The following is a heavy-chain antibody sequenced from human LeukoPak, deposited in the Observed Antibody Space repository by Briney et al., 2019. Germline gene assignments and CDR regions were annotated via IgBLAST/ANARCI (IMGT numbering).Heavy chain of an antibody. CDR1: GFTFSSYA. J-gene: IGHJ4*02. CDR3: AKDLTIQLWSCYFDY. Sequence: PGGSLRLSCAASGFTFSSYAMSWVRQAPGKGLEWVSAISGSGGSTYYADSVKGRFTISRDNSKNTLYLQMNSLRAEDTAAYYCAKDLTIQLWSCYFDYWGQGTLVTVSS. D-gene: IGHD5-18*01. V-gene: IGHV3-23*01. CDR2: ISGSGGST.